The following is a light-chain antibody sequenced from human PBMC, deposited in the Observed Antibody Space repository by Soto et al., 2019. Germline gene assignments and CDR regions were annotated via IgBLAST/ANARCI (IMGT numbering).Light chain of an antibody. CDR1: SSNIGAGYD. Sequence: VLTHPPSVSGAPGQRVTISCTGSSSNIGAGYDVHWYQQLPGTAPKLLIYGNSNRPSGVPDRFSGSKSGTSASLAITGLQAEDEADYYCQSYDSSLSGRGYVFGTGTKVTVL. CDR2: GNS. CDR3: QSYDSSLSGRGYV. J-gene: IGLJ1*01. V-gene: IGLV1-40*01.